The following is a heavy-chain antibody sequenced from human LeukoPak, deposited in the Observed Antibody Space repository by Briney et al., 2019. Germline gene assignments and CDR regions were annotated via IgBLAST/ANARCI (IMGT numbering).Heavy chain of an antibody. J-gene: IGHJ2*01. V-gene: IGHV3-23*01. CDR1: GFTFSSYA. D-gene: IGHD1-26*01. CDR3: AKGQVGAIWYFDL. CDR2: ISGSGGTT. Sequence: GGSLRLSCAASGFTFSSYAMSWVRQAPGEGLEWVSGISGSGGTTNYAESVKGRFTISRDNSKNTLYLQMNSLRAEDTAEYYCAKGQVGAIWYFDLWGRGTVVTVSS.